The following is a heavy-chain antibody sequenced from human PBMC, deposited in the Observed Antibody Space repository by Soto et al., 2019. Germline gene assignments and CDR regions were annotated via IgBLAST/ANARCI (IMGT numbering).Heavy chain of an antibody. CDR1: GGTFSSYT. CDR3: ATTGMKYGGLDI. D-gene: IGHD1-20*01. V-gene: IGHV1-69*02. CDR2: IIPILGIA. Sequence: QVQLVQSGAEVKKPGSSVNVSCKASGGTFSSYTISWVRQAPGQGLEWMGRIIPILGIANYAQQFQGRVTITADKATSRASVELSSLRSEDTAVYYCATTGMKYGGLDIWGQVTMVTVSA. J-gene: IGHJ3*02.